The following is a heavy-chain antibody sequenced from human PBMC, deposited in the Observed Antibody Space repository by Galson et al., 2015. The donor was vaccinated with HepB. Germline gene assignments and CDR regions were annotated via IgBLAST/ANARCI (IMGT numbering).Heavy chain of an antibody. CDR1: GYTFTSYG. CDR3: ARVGSIVGATTGYYFDY. D-gene: IGHD1-26*01. CDR2: ISAYNGNT. V-gene: IGHV1-18*01. J-gene: IGHJ4*02. Sequence: SVKVSCKASGYTFTSYGISWVRQAPGQGLEWMGWISAYNGNTNYAQKLQGRVTMTTDTSTSTAYMELRSLRSEDTAVYYCARVGSIVGATTGYYFDYWGQGTLVTVSS.